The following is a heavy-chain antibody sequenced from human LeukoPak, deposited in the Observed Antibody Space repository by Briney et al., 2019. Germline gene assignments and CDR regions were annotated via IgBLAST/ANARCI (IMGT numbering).Heavy chain of an antibody. V-gene: IGHV4-38-2*02. Sequence: SETLSLTCTVSGYSISSGYYWGWIRQPPGKGLEWIGSIYHSGSTYYNPSLKSRVTISVDTSKNQFSLKLSSVTAADTAVYYCARGYSQQLVYGYWGQGTLVTVSS. CDR3: ARGYSQQLVYGY. CDR2: IYHSGST. CDR1: GYSISSGYY. D-gene: IGHD6-13*01. J-gene: IGHJ4*02.